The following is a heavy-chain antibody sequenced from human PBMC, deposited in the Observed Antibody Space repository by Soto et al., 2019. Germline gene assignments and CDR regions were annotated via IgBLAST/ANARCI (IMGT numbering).Heavy chain of an antibody. CDR3: ARVRSINWRSFDY. Sequence: PSETLSLTCTVSGGSISSGDYYWSWIRQPPGKGLEWIGYIYYSGSTYYNPSLKSRVTISVDTSKNQFSLKLSSVTAADTAVYYCARVRSINWRSFDYWGQGTLVTVSS. D-gene: IGHD1-1*01. V-gene: IGHV4-30-4*01. CDR2: IYYSGST. CDR1: GGSISSGDYY. J-gene: IGHJ4*02.